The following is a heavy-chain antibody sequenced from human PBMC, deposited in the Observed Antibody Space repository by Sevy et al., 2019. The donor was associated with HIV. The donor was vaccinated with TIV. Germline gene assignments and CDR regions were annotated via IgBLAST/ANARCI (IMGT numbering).Heavy chain of an antibody. D-gene: IGHD3-22*01. V-gene: IGHV3-64*02. CDR3: ARAARNYDSSGYYSPGAFDI. Sequence: GGSLRLSCAASGFTFSSYAMHWVRQAPGKGLEDVSAISSNGGSTYYADSVKGRFTISRDNSKNTLYLQMGSLRAEDMAVYYGARAARNYDSSGYYSPGAFDICGQGTMVTVSS. J-gene: IGHJ3*02. CDR1: GFTFSSYA. CDR2: ISSNGGST.